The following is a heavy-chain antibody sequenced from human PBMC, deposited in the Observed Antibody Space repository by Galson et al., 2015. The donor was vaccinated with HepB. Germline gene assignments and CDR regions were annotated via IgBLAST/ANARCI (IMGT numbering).Heavy chain of an antibody. CDR1: GFTFSSYS. V-gene: IGHV3-21*01. Sequence: SLRLSCAASGFTFSSYSMNWVRQAPGKGLEWVSSISSSSSYIYYADSVKGRFTISRDYAKNSLYLQMNSLRAEDTAVYYCARSFIAGAFDPWGQGTLVTVSS. CDR3: ARSFIAGAFDP. J-gene: IGHJ5*02. CDR2: ISSSSSYI. D-gene: IGHD6-19*01.